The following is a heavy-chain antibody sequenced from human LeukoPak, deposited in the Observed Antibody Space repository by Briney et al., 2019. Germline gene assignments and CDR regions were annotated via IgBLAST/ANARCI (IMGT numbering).Heavy chain of an antibody. V-gene: IGHV3-33*01. D-gene: IGHD1-26*01. Sequence: GGSLRLSCAASGFTFSSYGMHWVRQAPGKGLEWVAVIWYDGSNKYYADSVKGRFTISRDNSKNTLYLQMNSLRAEDTAVYYCARVAVGAYYFDYWGQGALVTVSS. CDR3: ARVAVGAYYFDY. J-gene: IGHJ4*02. CDR1: GFTFSSYG. CDR2: IWYDGSNK.